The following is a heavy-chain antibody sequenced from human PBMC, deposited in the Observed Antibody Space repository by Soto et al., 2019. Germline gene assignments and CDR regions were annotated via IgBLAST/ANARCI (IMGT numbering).Heavy chain of an antibody. D-gene: IGHD6-13*01. J-gene: IGHJ4*02. CDR1: GFTFSSYG. CDR3: ATDTVAAAGIVDH. CDR2: IWYDGSNK. Sequence: GGSLRLSCAASGFTFSSYGMHWVRQAPGKGLEWVAVIWYDGSNKYYADSVKGRFTISRDNSKNTLYLQMNSLRAEDTAVYYCATDTVAAAGIVDHWGQGTLVTVSS. V-gene: IGHV3-33*01.